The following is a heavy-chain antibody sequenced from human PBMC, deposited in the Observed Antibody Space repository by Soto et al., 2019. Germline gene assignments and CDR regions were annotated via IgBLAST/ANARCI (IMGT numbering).Heavy chain of an antibody. D-gene: IGHD3-9*01. CDR2: ISSSSSYI. V-gene: IGHV3-21*01. J-gene: IGHJ4*02. Sequence: GGSLRLSCAASGFTFSSYSMNWVRQAPGKGLEWVSSISSSSSYIYYADSVKGRFTISRDNAKNSLYLQMNSLRAEDTAVYYCAVLNYDILTGYRNWGQGTLVTVSS. CDR3: AVLNYDILTGYRN. CDR1: GFTFSSYS.